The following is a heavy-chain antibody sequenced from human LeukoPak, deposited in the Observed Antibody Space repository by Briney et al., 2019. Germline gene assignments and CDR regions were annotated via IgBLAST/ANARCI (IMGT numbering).Heavy chain of an antibody. V-gene: IGHV3-53*05. CDR1: GFTVSSNY. CDR2: IYSGGST. J-gene: IGHJ4*02. Sequence: GGSLRLSCAASGFTVSSNYMSWVRQAPGKGLEWVSVIYSGGSTYYADSVKGRFTISRDNSKNTLYLQMNSLRAEDTAVYYCARGGSSSWTPYYFDYWGQGTLVTVSS. CDR3: ARGGSSSWTPYYFDY. D-gene: IGHD6-13*01.